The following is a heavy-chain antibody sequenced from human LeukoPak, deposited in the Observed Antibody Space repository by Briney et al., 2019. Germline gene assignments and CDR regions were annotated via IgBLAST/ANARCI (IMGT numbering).Heavy chain of an antibody. CDR1: GFTFSSYA. Sequence: GGSLRLSCAASGFTFSSYAMSWVRQAPGKGLEWVSAISGSGGSTYYADSVKGRFTIPRDNSKNTLYLQMNSLRAEDTAVYYCAKVEMATIGLYDYWGQGTLVTVSS. J-gene: IGHJ4*02. D-gene: IGHD5-24*01. V-gene: IGHV3-23*01. CDR2: ISGSGGST. CDR3: AKVEMATIGLYDY.